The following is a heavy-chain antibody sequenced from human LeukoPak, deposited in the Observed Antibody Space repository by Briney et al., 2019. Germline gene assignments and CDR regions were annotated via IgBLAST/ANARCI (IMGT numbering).Heavy chain of an antibody. CDR3: AGGESTIFGVVSWYFDY. J-gene: IGHJ4*02. V-gene: IGHV1-8*01. Sequence: ASVKVSCKASGYTFASYDINWVRQATGQGLEWMGWMNPNSGNTGYAQKFQGRVTMTRNTSISTAYMELSSLRSEDTAVYYCAGGESTIFGVVSWYFDYWGQGTLVTVSS. D-gene: IGHD3-3*01. CDR1: GYTFASYD. CDR2: MNPNSGNT.